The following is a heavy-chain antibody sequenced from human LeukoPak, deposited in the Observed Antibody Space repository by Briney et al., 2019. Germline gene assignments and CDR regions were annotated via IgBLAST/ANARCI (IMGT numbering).Heavy chain of an antibody. J-gene: IGHJ4*02. CDR2: INPNSGGT. CDR3: ARVTMWEILDY. Sequence: ASVKVSCKASGGTFSSYAISWVRQAPGQGLEWMGWINPNSGGTNYAQKFQGRVTMTSDTSISTAYMELSRLRSDDTAIYYCARVTMWEILDYWGQGTLVTVSS. CDR1: GGTFSSYA. D-gene: IGHD1-26*01. V-gene: IGHV1-2*02.